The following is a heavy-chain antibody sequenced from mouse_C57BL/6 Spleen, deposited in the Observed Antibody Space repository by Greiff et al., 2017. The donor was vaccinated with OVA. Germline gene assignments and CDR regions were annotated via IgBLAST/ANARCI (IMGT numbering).Heavy chain of an antibody. V-gene: IGHV1-64*01. CDR3: AICGVVTTAY. D-gene: IGHD2-2*01. CDR2: IHPNSGST. CDR1: GYTFTSYW. Sequence: VQLQQPGAELVKPGASVKLSCKASGYTFTSYWMHWVKQRPGQGLEWIGMIHPNSGSTNYNQKFKGKATLTVDKSSSTAYMQLSSLTSEDSAVYYCAICGVVTTAYWGQGTLVTVSA. J-gene: IGHJ3*01.